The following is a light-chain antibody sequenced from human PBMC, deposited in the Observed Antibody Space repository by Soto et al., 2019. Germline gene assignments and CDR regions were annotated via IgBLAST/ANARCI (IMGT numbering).Light chain of an antibody. J-gene: IGLJ2*01. Sequence: QSVLTQPPSVSGAPGQRVTISCTGSSSNIGAGYDVHWYQQLPGTAPKLLIYGNSNRPSGVPDRFSGSKSGTSASLAITGLQAEDEADYYCQSYDSSLSGSVCGGGTKVTGL. CDR1: SSNIGAGYD. CDR2: GNS. CDR3: QSYDSSLSGSV. V-gene: IGLV1-40*01.